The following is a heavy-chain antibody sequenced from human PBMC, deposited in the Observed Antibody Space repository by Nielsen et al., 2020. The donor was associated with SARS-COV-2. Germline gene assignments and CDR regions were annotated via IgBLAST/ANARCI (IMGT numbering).Heavy chain of an antibody. CDR3: ARANSWNNWIDP. CDR1: GGSISSGGYY. Sequence: SETLSLTCTVSGGSISSGGYYWSWIRQHPGKGLEWIGYIYYSGSTYYNPSLKSRVTISVDTSKNQFSLKLSSVTAADTAVYYCARANSWNNWIDPWGQGTLVTVSS. CDR2: IYYSGST. J-gene: IGHJ5*02. D-gene: IGHD6-13*01. V-gene: IGHV4-31*03.